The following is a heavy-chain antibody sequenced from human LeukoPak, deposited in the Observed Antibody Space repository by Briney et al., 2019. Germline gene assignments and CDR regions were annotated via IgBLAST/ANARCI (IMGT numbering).Heavy chain of an antibody. Sequence: SQTLSLTCTVSGGSISCGDYYWSWLRQPPGKGLEWIGYIHYSGSTYYNPSLKSRVTISVDTSKNQFSLKLSSVTAADTAVYYCARWTGLSDAFDIWGQGTMVTLSS. CDR1: GGSISCGDYY. CDR3: ARWTGLSDAFDI. D-gene: IGHD3/OR15-3a*01. CDR2: IHYSGST. J-gene: IGHJ3*02. V-gene: IGHV4-30-4*08.